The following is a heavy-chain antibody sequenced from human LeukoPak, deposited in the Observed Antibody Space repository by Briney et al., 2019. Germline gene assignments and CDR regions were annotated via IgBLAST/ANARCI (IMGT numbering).Heavy chain of an antibody. CDR2: IDITGKDT. CDR3: AKAYYDILTGSDY. J-gene: IGHJ4*02. D-gene: IGHD3-9*01. Sequence: GGSLRLSCSISGIALRNCAMSWVRQAPGKGLEWVSSIDITGKDTHYADSVKGRFTISRDTSKNTLYLQMNSLRAEDTAVYYCAKAYYDILTGSDYWGQGTLVSVSS. V-gene: IGHV3-23*05. CDR1: GIALRNCA.